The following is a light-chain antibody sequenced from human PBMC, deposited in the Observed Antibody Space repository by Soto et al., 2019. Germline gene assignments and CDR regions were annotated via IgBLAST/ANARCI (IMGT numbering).Light chain of an antibody. J-gene: IGLJ1*01. CDR3: QSYDSSLSGSYV. Sequence: QSVLPQPPSVSGAPGQRVTISCTGSSSNIGAGSDVHWYQRLPGTAPKVLIYGNNNRPSGVPDRFSGSKSGTSASLASTGLQAEDEADYYCQSYDSSLSGSYVFGTGTKVTVL. CDR2: GNN. V-gene: IGLV1-40*01. CDR1: SSNIGAGSD.